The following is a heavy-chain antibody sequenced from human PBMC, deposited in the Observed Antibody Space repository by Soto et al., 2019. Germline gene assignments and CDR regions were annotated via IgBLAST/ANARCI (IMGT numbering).Heavy chain of an antibody. CDR3: ARGRLLDWLLSGWFDT. V-gene: IGHV1-2*02. Sequence: ASVKVSCKASGYGFAAYYMHWVRQAPGQGLEWMGWINPNSGDTNYAQKFQGRVTMTRDTSISTAYMELSRLRSDDTAVYYCARGRLLDWLLSGWFDTWGQGTLVTVSS. CDR2: INPNSGDT. CDR1: GYGFAAYY. D-gene: IGHD3-3*01. J-gene: IGHJ5*02.